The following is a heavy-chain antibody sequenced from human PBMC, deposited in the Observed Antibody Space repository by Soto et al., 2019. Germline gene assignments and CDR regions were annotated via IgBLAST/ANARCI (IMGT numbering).Heavy chain of an antibody. D-gene: IGHD2-2*01. CDR1: GGSITSSGYY. CDR2: TSNSGST. CDR3: ARGGGSTKVDY. V-gene: IGHV4-31*03. Sequence: QVQLQESGPGLVKPSQTLSLTCTVSGGSITSSGYYWSWIRQHPGEGLGWIGFTSNSGSTSYNPSLKSRITLSVDTSSNQFSLNLKSVTAADTAVYYCARGGGSTKVDYWGQGTLVTVSP. J-gene: IGHJ4*02.